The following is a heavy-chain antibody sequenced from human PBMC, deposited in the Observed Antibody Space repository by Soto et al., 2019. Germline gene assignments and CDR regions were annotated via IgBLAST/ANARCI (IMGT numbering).Heavy chain of an antibody. J-gene: IGHJ6*03. D-gene: IGHD1-1*01. CDR2: INHSGST. CDR3: ARGCGTIPTYYYYMDV. Sequence: QVQIQQWGAGLLKSSETLSLTCAVYGGSFSGYYWSWIRQPPGKGLEWIGEINHSGSTNYNPSLKSRVTISVDTSKNQFSLKLSSVTAADTAVYYCARGCGTIPTYYYYMDVWGKGTTVTVSS. V-gene: IGHV4-34*01. CDR1: GGSFSGYY.